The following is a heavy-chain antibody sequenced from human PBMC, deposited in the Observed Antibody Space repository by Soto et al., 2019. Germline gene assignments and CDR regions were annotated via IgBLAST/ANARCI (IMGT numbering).Heavy chain of an antibody. CDR3: ARARSRYFDY. CDR2: IYYSGNT. J-gene: IGHJ4*02. D-gene: IGHD3-10*01. Sequence: QVQLQESGPGLVRPSQTLSLTYTVSGDSISSGGYYWSWIRQHPGKGLEWIGYIYYSGNTYYNPSLKSRASVSVDTSKNQFSVRLSSVSAADTALYYCARARSRYFDYWGQGTQVTVSS. V-gene: IGHV4-31*03. CDR1: GDSISSGGYY.